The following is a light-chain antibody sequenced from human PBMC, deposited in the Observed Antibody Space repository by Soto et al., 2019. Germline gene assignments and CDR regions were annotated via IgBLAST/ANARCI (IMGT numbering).Light chain of an antibody. CDR2: GAS. CDR1: QSISSGS. J-gene: IGKJ2*01. CDR3: QQSGTSPPYT. Sequence: EIVLTQSPGTLSLSPGERATLSCRASQSISSGSLAWYQQKPGQAPRLLIYGASSRATGFPDRFSGSGSGTDFPLTISRLEPEDFAVYYCQQSGTSPPYTFGQGTKLEMK. V-gene: IGKV3-20*01.